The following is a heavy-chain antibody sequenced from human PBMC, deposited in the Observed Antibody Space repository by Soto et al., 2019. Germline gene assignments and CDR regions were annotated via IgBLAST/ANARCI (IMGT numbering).Heavy chain of an antibody. CDR3: ASRPPPVPAAIDYYYYYGMDV. D-gene: IGHD2-2*01. J-gene: IGHJ6*02. V-gene: IGHV3-21*01. CDR1: GFTFSRYS. Sequence: PGGSLRLSCAASGFTFSRYSMNWVRQAPGKGLEWVSSISSSSSYIYYADSVKGRFTISRDNAKNSLYLQMNSLRAEDTAVYYCASRPPPVPAAIDYYYYYGMDVWGQGTTVTVSS. CDR2: ISSSSSYI.